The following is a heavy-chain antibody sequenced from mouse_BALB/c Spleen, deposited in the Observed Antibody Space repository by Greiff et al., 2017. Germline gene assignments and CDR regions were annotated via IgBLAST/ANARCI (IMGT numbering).Heavy chain of an antibody. J-gene: IGHJ2*01. V-gene: IGHV14-3*02. D-gene: IGHD1-1*01. Sequence: VQLKQSGAELVKPGASVKLSCTASGFNIKDTYMHWVKQRPEQGLEWIGRIDPANGNTKYDPKFQGKATITADTSSNTAYLQLSSLTSEDTAVYYCARDTTVGYWGQGTTLTVSS. CDR2: IDPANGNT. CDR1: GFNIKDTY. CDR3: ARDTTVGY.